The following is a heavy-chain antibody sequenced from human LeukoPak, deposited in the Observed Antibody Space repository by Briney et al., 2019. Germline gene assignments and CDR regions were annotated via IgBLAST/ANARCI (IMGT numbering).Heavy chain of an antibody. D-gene: IGHD2-15*01. J-gene: IGHJ3*02. CDR2: IHYSGST. CDR1: GGSISSSSYY. Sequence: PSETLSLTCTVSGGSISSSSYYWGWIRQPPGKGLEWIGSIHYSGSTYYSPSLKSRVTISVDMSKNQFSLKLSSVTAADTAVYYCARTRGSSAFDIWGQGTMVTVSS. CDR3: ARTRGSSAFDI. V-gene: IGHV4-39*07.